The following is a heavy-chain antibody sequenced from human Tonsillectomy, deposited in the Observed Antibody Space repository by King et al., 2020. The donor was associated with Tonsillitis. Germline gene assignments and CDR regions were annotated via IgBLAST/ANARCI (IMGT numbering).Heavy chain of an antibody. CDR3: ARDKGVLFDY. CDR2: ISSSSSTI. CDR1: GFTFSSYS. V-gene: IGHV3-48*01. Sequence: QLVQSGGGLVQPGGSLRLSCAASGFTFSSYSMHWVRQAPGKGLEWVSYISSSSSTIYYADSVKGRFTISRDNAKNSLYLQMNSLRAEDTAVYYCARDKGVLFDYWGQGTLVTVSS. D-gene: IGHD3-16*01. J-gene: IGHJ4*02.